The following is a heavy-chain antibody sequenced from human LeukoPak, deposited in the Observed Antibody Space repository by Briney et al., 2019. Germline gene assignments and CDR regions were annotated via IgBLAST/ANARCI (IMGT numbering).Heavy chain of an antibody. Sequence: SVKVSCKASGGTFSSYAISWVRQAPGQGLEWMGGIIPIFGTANYAQKFQGRVTITTDESTSTAYMELSSLRSEDTAVYYCARGPIVVVPAAIRFGAFDIWGQGTMVTVSS. CDR2: IIPIFGTA. CDR1: GGTFSSYA. J-gene: IGHJ3*02. CDR3: ARGPIVVVPAAIRFGAFDI. D-gene: IGHD2-2*02. V-gene: IGHV1-69*05.